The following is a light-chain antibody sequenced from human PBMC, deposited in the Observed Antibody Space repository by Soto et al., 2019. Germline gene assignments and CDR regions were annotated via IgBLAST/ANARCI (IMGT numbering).Light chain of an antibody. CDR1: QSISSS. CDR2: EAS. V-gene: IGKV1-5*01. CDR3: QQYNDYLPYT. J-gene: IGKJ2*01. Sequence: DIQMTQSPSTLSASVGDRVTITCRASQSISSSLAWYQQKPGKAPHLLIYEASSLESGVPSRFSGSGSGTEFTLTISSLQPDDFSTYYCQQYNDYLPYTFGQGTKLEL.